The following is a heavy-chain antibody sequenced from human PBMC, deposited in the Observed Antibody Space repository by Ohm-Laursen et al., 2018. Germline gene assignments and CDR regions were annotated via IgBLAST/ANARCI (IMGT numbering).Heavy chain of an antibody. CDR1: GFTFNNYA. V-gene: IGHV3-23*01. Sequence: SLRLSCSASGFTFNNYAMSWVRQAPGKGLEWVSAISGSGDRTYYADSVKGRFTISRDNSKNTLYLQMNSLRAEDTAVYYCAKSYYPHGSGGYDYWGQGTLVTVSS. D-gene: IGHD3-10*01. CDR3: AKSYYPHGSGGYDY. CDR2: ISGSGDRT. J-gene: IGHJ4*02.